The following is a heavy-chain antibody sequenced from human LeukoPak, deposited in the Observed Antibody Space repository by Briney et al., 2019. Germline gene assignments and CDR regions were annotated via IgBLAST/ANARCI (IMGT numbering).Heavy chain of an antibody. V-gene: IGHV4-59*01. CDR2: IYYSGST. D-gene: IGHD2-15*01. J-gene: IGHJ6*03. CDR3: ARVANCSGGSCYYYYYYYYMDV. CDR1: GGYISSYY. Sequence: SETLSLTCSVSGGYISSYYWSWLRQPTGKGMEGIGYIYYSGSTNYNPSLTSPITISVDTSNNQFSLKLSSLTAAHTAVYYCARVANCSGGSCYYYYYYYYMDVWGKGTTVTVSS.